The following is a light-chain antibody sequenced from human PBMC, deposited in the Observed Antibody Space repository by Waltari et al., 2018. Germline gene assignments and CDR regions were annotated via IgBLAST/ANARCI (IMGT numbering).Light chain of an antibody. Sequence: PGSPPQLPGEFMSDSENWQGSGVPSRFSGSKDASAKAGILLISGLQSTDEAGYYCIFLHDKAVVFGGGTKLTVL. CDR2: FMSDSEN. V-gene: IGLV5-45*01. CDR3: IFLHDKAVV. J-gene: IGLJ3*02.